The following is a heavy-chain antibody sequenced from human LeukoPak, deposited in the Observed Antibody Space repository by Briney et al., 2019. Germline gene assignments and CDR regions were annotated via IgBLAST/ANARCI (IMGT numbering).Heavy chain of an antibody. CDR2: INGAGSSI. D-gene: IGHD4-17*01. V-gene: IGHV3-74*01. Sequence: GSLRLSCAASGFTFSSYWMHWVRQTPGKGLVWVSRINGAGSSISYADSVKGRVTISRDNAKNTLYLQMNNLRAEDTAVYYCARGGDYKNDYWGQGTLVTVSS. CDR1: GFTFSSYW. J-gene: IGHJ4*02. CDR3: ARGGDYKNDY.